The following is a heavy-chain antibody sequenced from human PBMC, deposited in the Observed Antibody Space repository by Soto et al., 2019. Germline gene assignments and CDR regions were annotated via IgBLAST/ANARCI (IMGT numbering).Heavy chain of an antibody. V-gene: IGHV4-30-4*01. CDR3: AGDWTQLVPADICSHGMDV. CDR2: MYYSGST. CDR1: GGSISSGDYY. J-gene: IGHJ6*02. D-gene: IGHD2-2*01. Sequence: QVQLQESGPGLVKPSQTLSLTCTVSGGSISSGDYYWSWIRQPPGKGLEWIGYMYYSGSTYYNPSLKSRVTISVDADKNQFSLMLSSVSAADTAVYYCAGDWTQLVPADICSHGMDVWGQGTTVTVSS.